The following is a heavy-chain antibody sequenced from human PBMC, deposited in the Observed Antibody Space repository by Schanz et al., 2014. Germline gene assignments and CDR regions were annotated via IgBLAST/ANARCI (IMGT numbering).Heavy chain of an antibody. CDR3: ARGIITMVRGGDVGAFDI. CDR2: IIPILGIA. D-gene: IGHD3-10*01. CDR1: GYDFHIYA. V-gene: IGHV1-69*04. J-gene: IGHJ3*02. Sequence: QILLVQPGPEVKKPGASVTVSCKASGYDFHIYAYSWVRQAPGQGLEWMGRIIPILGIANYAQKFQGRVTITADRSTSTAYMELSSLRSDDTAVYYCARGIITMVRGGDVGAFDIWGQGTMVTVSS.